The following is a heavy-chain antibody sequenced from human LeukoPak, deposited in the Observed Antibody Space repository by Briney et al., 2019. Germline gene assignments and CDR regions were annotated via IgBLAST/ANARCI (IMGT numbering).Heavy chain of an antibody. V-gene: IGHV1-69*05. D-gene: IGHD2-15*01. CDR2: IIPTLGAA. CDR3: ARAHCSGASCYKFAFDI. CDR1: GGTFSSYG. J-gene: IGHJ3*02. Sequence: SVKVSCKASGGTFSSYGMSWVRQAPGQGLEWMGGIIPTLGAATYAQKFQDRVTIITDESMSTAYMELSSLRPDDTAVYYCARAHCSGASCYKFAFDIWGQGTVVSVSS.